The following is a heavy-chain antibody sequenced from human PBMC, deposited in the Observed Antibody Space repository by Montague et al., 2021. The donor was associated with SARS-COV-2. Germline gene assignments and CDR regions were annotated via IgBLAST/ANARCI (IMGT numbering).Heavy chain of an antibody. CDR2: ISYDGSNK. J-gene: IGHJ4*01. Sequence: SLRLSCAASGFTFSSYAMHWVRQAPGKGLEWVAVISYDGSNKYYADSVKGRFTISRDNSKNTLYLQMNSLRAEDTAVYYCASGVLRYFDWLLYGGFDYWG. V-gene: IGHV3-30-3*01. CDR1: GFTFSSYA. CDR3: ASGVLRYFDWLLYGGFDY. D-gene: IGHD3-9*01.